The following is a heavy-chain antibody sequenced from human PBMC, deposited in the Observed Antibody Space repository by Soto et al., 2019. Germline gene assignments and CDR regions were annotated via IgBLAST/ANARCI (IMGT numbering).Heavy chain of an antibody. J-gene: IGHJ6*02. CDR1: GYTFTGYY. D-gene: IGHD3-3*01. Sequence: ASVKVSCKASGYTFTGYYMHWVRQAPGQGLEWMGWINPNSGGTNYAQKFQGRVTMTRDTSISTAYMELSRLRSDDTAVYYCARDQFVMEWLFPPYYYYGMDVWGQGTTVTVSS. CDR2: INPNSGGT. CDR3: ARDQFVMEWLFPPYYYYGMDV. V-gene: IGHV1-2*02.